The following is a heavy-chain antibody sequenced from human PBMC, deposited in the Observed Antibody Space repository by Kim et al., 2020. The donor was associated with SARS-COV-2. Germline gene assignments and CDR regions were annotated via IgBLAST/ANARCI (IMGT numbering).Heavy chain of an antibody. V-gene: IGHV3-30*18. CDR3: AKDNGYCSSTSCYWLDY. CDR2: ISYDGSNK. D-gene: IGHD2-2*01. Sequence: GGSLRLSCAASGFTFSSYGMHWVRQAPGKGLEWVAVISYDGSNKYYADSVKGRFTISRDNSKNTLYLQMNSLRAEDTAVYYCAKDNGYCSSTSCYWLDYWGQGTLVTVSS. J-gene: IGHJ4*02. CDR1: GFTFSSYG.